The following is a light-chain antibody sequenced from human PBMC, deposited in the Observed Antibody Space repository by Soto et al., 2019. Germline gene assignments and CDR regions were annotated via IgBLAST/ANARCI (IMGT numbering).Light chain of an antibody. J-gene: IGKJ1*01. CDR2: EAT. CDR1: QSISTW. V-gene: IGKV1-5*01. Sequence: DIQMTQSPSTLSASVGDRVTITCRASQSISTWLAWYQQKPRKAPKLLIFEATTLETGLPSRFSGSGSGTDSTLTITSLHPDDLATYYCQQYSTYWTFGQGTKVEVK. CDR3: QQYSTYWT.